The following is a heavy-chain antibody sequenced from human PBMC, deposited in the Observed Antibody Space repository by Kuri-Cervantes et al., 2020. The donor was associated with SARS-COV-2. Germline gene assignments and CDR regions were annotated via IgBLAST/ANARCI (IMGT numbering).Heavy chain of an antibody. CDR3: ARVCYDFWSGYYTSYYYMDV. Sequence: SETLSLTCTVSGGSINSGDYYWSWIRQPAGKGLEWIGRIYSSGSTNYNPSLRSRVTISIDTSKNQFSLKLSSVTAADTAVYYCARVCYDFWSGYYTSYYYMDVWGKGTTVTVSS. D-gene: IGHD3-3*01. V-gene: IGHV4-61*02. CDR1: GGSINSGDYY. J-gene: IGHJ6*03. CDR2: IYSSGST.